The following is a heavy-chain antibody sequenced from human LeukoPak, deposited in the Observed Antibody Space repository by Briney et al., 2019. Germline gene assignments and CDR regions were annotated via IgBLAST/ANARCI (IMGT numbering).Heavy chain of an antibody. CDR3: ARDPPRIVVVVAATNYYGMDV. V-gene: IGHV1-18*01. CDR1: GYTFTSYA. D-gene: IGHD2-15*01. CDR2: ISAYNGNT. Sequence: ASVKVSCKASGYTFTSYAMHWVRQAPGQRLEWMGWISAYNGNTNYAQKLQGRVTMTTDTSTSTAYMELRSLRSDDTAVYYCARDPPRIVVVVAATNYYGMDVWGQGTTVTVSS. J-gene: IGHJ6*02.